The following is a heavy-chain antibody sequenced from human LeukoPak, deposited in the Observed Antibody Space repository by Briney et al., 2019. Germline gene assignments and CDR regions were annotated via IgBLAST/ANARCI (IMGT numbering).Heavy chain of an antibody. CDR1: GFTFSSYG. CDR2: IRYDGSNK. J-gene: IGHJ4*02. Sequence: GGPLRLSCAASGFTFSSYGMHWVRQAAGKGLEWVAFIRYDGSNKYYADSVKGRFTISRDNSKNTLYLQMNSLRAEDTAVYYCAKDNGRLRPDLIDYWGQGTLLTVSS. D-gene: IGHD4-17*01. V-gene: IGHV3-30*02. CDR3: AKDNGRLRPDLIDY.